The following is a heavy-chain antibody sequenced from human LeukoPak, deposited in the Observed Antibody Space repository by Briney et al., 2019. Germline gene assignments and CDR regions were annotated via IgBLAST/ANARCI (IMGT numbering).Heavy chain of an antibody. V-gene: IGHV4-4*07. CDR1: GGSISSYW. J-gene: IGHJ4*02. Sequence: SETLSLTCSVSGGSISSYWWSWIRQPAGKGLEFIGRIYTTGRTNYNPSLKSRVSMSVDTSKNKFSLELRSVTAADTAVYFCARGGYTISSYIFDYWSQGALVTVSS. D-gene: IGHD3-16*02. CDR3: ARGGYTISSYIFDY. CDR2: IYTTGRT.